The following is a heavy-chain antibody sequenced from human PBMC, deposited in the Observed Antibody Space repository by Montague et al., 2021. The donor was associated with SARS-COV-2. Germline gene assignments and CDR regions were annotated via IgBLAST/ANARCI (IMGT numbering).Heavy chain of an antibody. D-gene: IGHD2-8*01. CDR3: ASRAPTRIVLMVYAIGGYFDY. Sequence: SLRLSCAASGFTFSSYEMNWVRQAPGKGLEWVSYISSTGSTILYADSVKGRFTISRDNAKNSLYLQMNSLRAEDTAVYYCASRAPTRIVLMVYAIGGYFDYWGQGTLVTVSS. CDR1: GFTFSSYE. V-gene: IGHV3-48*03. CDR2: ISSTGSTI. J-gene: IGHJ4*02.